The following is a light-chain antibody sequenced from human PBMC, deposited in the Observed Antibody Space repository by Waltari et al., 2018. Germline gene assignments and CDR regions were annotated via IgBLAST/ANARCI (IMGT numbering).Light chain of an antibody. CDR2: GKN. J-gene: IGLJ2*01. V-gene: IGLV3-19*01. CDR1: SLRSYY. Sequence: SSELTQDPAVSVALGQTVRITCQGDSLRSYYASWYQQKPGQAPVLVIYGKNNRPSGIPDRFSRSSSGDTASLTITGAQAEDAADYYCNSRDSSGNHLVFGGGTKLTVL. CDR3: NSRDSSGNHLV.